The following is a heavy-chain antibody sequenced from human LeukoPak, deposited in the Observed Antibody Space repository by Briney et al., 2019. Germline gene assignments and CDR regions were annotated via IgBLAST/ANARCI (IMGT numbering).Heavy chain of an antibody. V-gene: IGHV3-23*01. CDR2: ISGSGGST. J-gene: IGHJ6*03. CDR3: AKEMRYSSGWSNMDV. Sequence: QAGGSLRLSCAASGFTFSSYAMSWVRQAPGRGLEWVSAISGSGGSTYYADSVKGRFTISRDNSKNTLYLQMNSLRAEDTAVYYCAKEMRYSSGWSNMDVWGKGTTVTVSS. D-gene: IGHD6-19*01. CDR1: GFTFSSYA.